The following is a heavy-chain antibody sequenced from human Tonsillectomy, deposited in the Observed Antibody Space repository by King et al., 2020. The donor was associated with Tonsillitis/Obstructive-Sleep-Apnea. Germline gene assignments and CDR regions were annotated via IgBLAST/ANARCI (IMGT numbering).Heavy chain of an antibody. D-gene: IGHD3-3*01. CDR3: ARVSRITIFGVVSQAFDI. CDR2: IYYSGST. V-gene: IGHV4-59*01. Sequence: QLQESGPGLVKPSETLSLTCTVSGGSISSYYWSWLRQPPGKGLEWIGYIYYSGSTNYNPSLKSRVTISVDTSKNQFSLKLSSVTAADTAVYYCARVSRITIFGVVSQAFDIWGQGTMVTVSS. J-gene: IGHJ3*02. CDR1: GGSISSYY.